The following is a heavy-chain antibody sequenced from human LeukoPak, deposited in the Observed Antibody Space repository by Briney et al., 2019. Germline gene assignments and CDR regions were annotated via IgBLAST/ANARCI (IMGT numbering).Heavy chain of an antibody. CDR1: GGSFSGYC. Sequence: SETLSLTCAVYGGSFSGYCWSWIRQPPGKGLEWIGEINHSGSTNYNPSLKSRVTISVDTSKNQFSLKLSSVTAADTAVYYCARTREKGGYYYHDAFDIWGQGTMVTVSS. CDR2: INHSGST. J-gene: IGHJ3*02. V-gene: IGHV4-34*01. CDR3: ARTREKGGYYYHDAFDI. D-gene: IGHD3-22*01.